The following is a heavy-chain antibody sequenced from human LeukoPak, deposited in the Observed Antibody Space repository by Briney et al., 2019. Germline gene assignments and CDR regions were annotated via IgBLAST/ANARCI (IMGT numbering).Heavy chain of an antibody. V-gene: IGHV3-21*01. CDR3: ARVLWTIYGSGSYEAMDY. D-gene: IGHD3-10*01. J-gene: IGHJ4*02. CDR2: ISSSSSYI. CDR1: GFTFSSYS. Sequence: GGSLRLSCAASGFTFSSYSMNWVRQAPGKGLEWVSSISSSSSYIYYADSVKGRFTISRDNAKNSLYLQMNSLRAEDTAVYYCARVLWTIYGSGSYEAMDYWGQGTLVTVSS.